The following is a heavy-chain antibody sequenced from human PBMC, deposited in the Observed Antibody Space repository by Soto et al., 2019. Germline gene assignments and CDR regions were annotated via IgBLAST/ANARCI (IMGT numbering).Heavy chain of an antibody. J-gene: IGHJ4*02. D-gene: IGHD6-19*01. CDR3: ARHPTFSGWEYYFDY. V-gene: IGHV4-39*01. CDR1: GDSVSSSNFY. Sequence: QLQLQESGPGLVKPSETLSLTCSVSGDSVSSSNFYWGWIRQPPGKGLEWIGSVYYSGSTYYNPSLKSRVTMSVDTSKNQFSLKLCSVTAVDAAVYYCARHPTFSGWEYYFDYWGQGTLVTVSS. CDR2: VYYSGST.